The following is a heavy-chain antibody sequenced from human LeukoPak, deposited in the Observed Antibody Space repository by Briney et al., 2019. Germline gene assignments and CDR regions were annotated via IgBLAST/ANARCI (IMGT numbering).Heavy chain of an antibody. CDR3: ARMEMDPAMVTNYFDY. Sequence: ASVKVSCKASGYTFTSNYMHWVRQAPGQGLEWMGVIHPSGGGTNQAPKFQGRVTMTRDTSTATVLMELSSLTSEDTATYYCARMEMDPAMVTNYFDYWGQGTLVTVSS. D-gene: IGHD5-18*01. J-gene: IGHJ4*02. V-gene: IGHV1-46*01. CDR2: IHPSGGGT. CDR1: GYTFTSNY.